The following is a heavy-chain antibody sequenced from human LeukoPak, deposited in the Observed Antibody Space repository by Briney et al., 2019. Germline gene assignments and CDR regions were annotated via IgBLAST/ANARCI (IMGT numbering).Heavy chain of an antibody. V-gene: IGHV3-7*01. CDR3: GRRGSLSDY. CDR1: GFRFSDYW. CDR2: INHDGSEK. D-gene: IGHD3-10*01. J-gene: IGHJ4*02. Sequence: GGSLRLSCAASGFRFSDYWMSWVRQAPGKGLEWVANINHDGSEKHYVDSVKGRFTISRDNAKNSLSLQMTSLRDVDTALYYCGRRGSLSDYWGQGSLVSVSS.